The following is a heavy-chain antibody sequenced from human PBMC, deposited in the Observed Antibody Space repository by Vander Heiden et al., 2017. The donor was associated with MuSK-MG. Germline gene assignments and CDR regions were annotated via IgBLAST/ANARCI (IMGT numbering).Heavy chain of an antibody. V-gene: IGHV3-23*01. CDR2: ISATGGST. CDR3: AKVQEKGRFYYYGMDV. Sequence: EVQLLESGGGWVQPGGSLRLSCAASGFIFSSYAMTWVRQAPGKGLEWVSTISATGGSTYYTDSVKGRFTISRDNSKNTLYVQMSGLRAEDTAVYYCAKVQEKGRFYYYGMDVWGQGTTVTVSS. J-gene: IGHJ6*02. D-gene: IGHD2-15*01. CDR1: GFIFSSYA.